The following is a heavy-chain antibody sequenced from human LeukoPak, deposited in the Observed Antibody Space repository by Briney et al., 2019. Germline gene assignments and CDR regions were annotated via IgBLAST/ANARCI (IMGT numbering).Heavy chain of an antibody. CDR3: ARASPGVVFNYFDY. J-gene: IGHJ4*01. CDR2: IDEAGKDR. D-gene: IGHD2-15*01. V-gene: IGHV3-7*01. Sequence: GGSLRLSCVASGFTIDSFYMSWVRQAPGKGLEWVANIDEAGKDRYYADSVKGRFTIPRDNTKNSVFLGMTSLRVEDTATYFCARASPGVVFNYFDYWGQGALVPVSS. CDR1: GFTIDSFY.